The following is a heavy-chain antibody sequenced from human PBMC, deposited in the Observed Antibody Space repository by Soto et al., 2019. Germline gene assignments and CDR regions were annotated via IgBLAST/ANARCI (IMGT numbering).Heavy chain of an antibody. Sequence: SETLSLTCPVSGDYISDYYWNWIRQSPGKGLEWIGYIDYTGDTNCNPSLKSRVTISVDTSKNQFSLTLSSVTAADTAVYYCARDWAYYESSGYYHYWGQGTLVTVSS. D-gene: IGHD3-22*01. CDR2: IDYTGDT. CDR3: ARDWAYYESSGYYHY. J-gene: IGHJ4*02. CDR1: GDYISDYY. V-gene: IGHV4-59*01.